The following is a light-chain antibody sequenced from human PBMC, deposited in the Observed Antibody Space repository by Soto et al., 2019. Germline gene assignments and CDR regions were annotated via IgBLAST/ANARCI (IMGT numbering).Light chain of an antibody. V-gene: IGLV2-18*02. Sequence: QSALTQPPSVSGSPGQSVTISCTGTSSDVGSYNRVSWYQQPPGTAPKLMIYEVSNRPSGVPDRFSGSKSGNTASLTISGLQAEDEADYYCSSYTSSSTPLYVFGTGTKVTVL. J-gene: IGLJ1*01. CDR3: SSYTSSSTPLYV. CDR1: SSDVGSYNR. CDR2: EVS.